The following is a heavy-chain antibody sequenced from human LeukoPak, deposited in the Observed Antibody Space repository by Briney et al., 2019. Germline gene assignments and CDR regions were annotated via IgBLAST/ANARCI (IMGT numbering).Heavy chain of an antibody. D-gene: IGHD1-7*01. V-gene: IGHV1-2*02. Sequence: ASVKVSCKASGYVFTAYHIHWVRQAPGQGLELVGWINPNTGGANYAQKFQGRVTMTRDTSIATAYMDLSRLTSDDTALYFCATFTGTTAFWSQGTLVAVSS. J-gene: IGHJ4*02. CDR2: INPNTGGA. CDR1: GYVFTAYH. CDR3: ATFTGTTAF.